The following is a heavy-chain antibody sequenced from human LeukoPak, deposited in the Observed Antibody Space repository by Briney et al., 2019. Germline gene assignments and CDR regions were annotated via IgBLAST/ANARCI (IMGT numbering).Heavy chain of an antibody. CDR1: GFTFRIYA. CDR3: ARVFGMDV. CDR2: IRGSGSGM. J-gene: IGHJ6*02. Sequence: GGSLRLSCAASGFTFRIYAMTWVRQALGKWLEWVANIRGSGSGMGSGNYYAGSVKGRFTISRDNAKNSLYLQMNSLRAEDTAVYYCARVFGMDVWGQGTTVTVSS. D-gene: IGHD3-3*01. V-gene: IGHV3-21*05.